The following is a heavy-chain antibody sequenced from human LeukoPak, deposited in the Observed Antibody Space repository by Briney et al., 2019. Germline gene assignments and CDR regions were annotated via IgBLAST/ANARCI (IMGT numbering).Heavy chain of an antibody. D-gene: IGHD3-22*01. V-gene: IGHV3-21*01. CDR2: IISSSSYI. Sequence: GGSLRLSCAASGFTFSSYSMNWVRQAPGKGLEWVSSIISSSSYIYYADSVKGRFTISRDNAKNSLYPQMNSLRAEDTAVYYCARLPHYYDSQPFDYWGQGTLVTVSS. CDR3: ARLPHYYDSQPFDY. J-gene: IGHJ4*02. CDR1: GFTFSSYS.